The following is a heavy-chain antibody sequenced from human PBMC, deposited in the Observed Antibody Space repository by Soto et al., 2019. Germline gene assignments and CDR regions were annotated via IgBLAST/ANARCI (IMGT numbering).Heavy chain of an antibody. CDR1: GCSIGVAGYS. CDR3: ARAQCEAGSGNYLKLRLDP. CDR2: IYHSGTI. J-gene: IGHJ5*02. D-gene: IGHD3-10*01. Sequence: NPSETLSLTFAVSGCSIGVAGYSWSWIRQPPGGGLEWIGYIYHSGTILYNPSLKTRLTISLDMSNNKFSLTLNSVTAADAAVYYCARAQCEAGSGNYLKLRLDPWGQGTQVT. V-gene: IGHV4-30-2*01.